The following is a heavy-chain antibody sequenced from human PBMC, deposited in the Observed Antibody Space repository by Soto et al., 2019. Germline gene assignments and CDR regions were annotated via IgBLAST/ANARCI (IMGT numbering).Heavy chain of an antibody. Sequence: QVQLVQSGDEVRKPGSSVKVSCKASGYIFVNYGIAWVRQAPGQGLEWMGWISPYSGNTHYASKVQGRPTMXTXTXXSTADMDLGSLTSDDTAVYYCAMVDNYVTPTPQDVWGQGTTVTVSS. J-gene: IGHJ6*02. D-gene: IGHD3-16*01. CDR3: AMVDNYVTPTPQDV. V-gene: IGHV1-18*01. CDR2: ISPYSGNT. CDR1: GYIFVNYG.